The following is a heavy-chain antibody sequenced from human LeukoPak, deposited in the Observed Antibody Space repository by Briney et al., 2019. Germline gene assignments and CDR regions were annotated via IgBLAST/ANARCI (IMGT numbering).Heavy chain of an antibody. V-gene: IGHV4-59*01. CDR1: GGSISSYY. J-gene: IGHJ4*02. D-gene: IGHD6-13*01. CDR3: ARGVYIAAAQYGY. Sequence: EPSETLSLTCTVSGGSISSYYWSWIRQPPGKGLEWIGYIYYSGTTNYNPSLKSRVTISVDTSKNQFSLKLSSVTAADTAVYYCARGVYIAAAQYGYWGREPWSPSPQ. CDR2: IYYSGTT.